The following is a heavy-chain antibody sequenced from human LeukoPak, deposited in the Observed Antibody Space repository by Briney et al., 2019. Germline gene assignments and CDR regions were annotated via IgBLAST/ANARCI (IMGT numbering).Heavy chain of an antibody. CDR2: TYYRSKWYN. Sequence: SQTLSLTCAISGDSVSTNSVAWNWIRQSPSRGLEWLGRTYYRSKWYNDYAGSVKSRITINPDTPKNQFSLQLKSVTPEDTAVYYCARELDGYNSKPLDYWGQGTLVTVSS. CDR1: GDSVSTNSVA. D-gene: IGHD5-24*01. CDR3: ARELDGYNSKPLDY. J-gene: IGHJ4*02. V-gene: IGHV6-1*01.